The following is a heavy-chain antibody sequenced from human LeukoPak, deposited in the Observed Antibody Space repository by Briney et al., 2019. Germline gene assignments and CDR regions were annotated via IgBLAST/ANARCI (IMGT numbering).Heavy chain of an antibody. CDR3: ARHRPTYYDYVYYFDY. Sequence: ASVKVSCKASGYTFTSYDINWVRQATGQGLEWMGWMNPNSGNTGYAQKFQGRVTMTRNTSISTAYMELSSLRSEDTAVYYCARHRPTYYDYVYYFDYWGQGTLVTVSS. CDR1: GYTFTSYD. CDR2: MNPNSGNT. J-gene: IGHJ4*02. V-gene: IGHV1-8*01. D-gene: IGHD3-16*01.